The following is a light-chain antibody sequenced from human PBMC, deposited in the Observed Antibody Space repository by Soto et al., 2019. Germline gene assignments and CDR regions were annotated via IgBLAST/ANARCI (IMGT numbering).Light chain of an antibody. CDR1: QSIASH. CDR3: QQYQYLWA. Sequence: EIVMTQSPVTLSVSPGERATLSCRASQSIASHLAWYQQKPGQAPGLLIYDASTRATDIPARFSGSGYGTEFTLTISSLQSEDFAIYYCQQYQYLWAFGQGTKVEV. CDR2: DAS. J-gene: IGKJ1*01. V-gene: IGKV3-15*01.